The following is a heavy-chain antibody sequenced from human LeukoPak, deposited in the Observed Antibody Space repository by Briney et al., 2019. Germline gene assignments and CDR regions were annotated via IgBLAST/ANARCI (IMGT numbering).Heavy chain of an antibody. D-gene: IGHD3-16*02. CDR1: GYPFTSYY. V-gene: IGHV1-46*01. Sequence: GASVKVSCKASGYPFTSYYMHWVRQAPGQGLEWMGIINPSGGSTSYAQKFQGRVTMTRVTPTSTVYMELSSLRSEDTAVYYCARERGTFGGVIADYWGQGTLVTVSS. J-gene: IGHJ4*02. CDR2: INPSGGST. CDR3: ARERGTFGGVIADY.